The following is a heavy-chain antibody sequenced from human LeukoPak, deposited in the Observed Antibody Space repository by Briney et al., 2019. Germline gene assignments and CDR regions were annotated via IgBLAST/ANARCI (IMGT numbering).Heavy chain of an antibody. Sequence: GGSLRLSCAASGFTFSSYSMHWVRQAPGKGLVWVSRINSDGSSTSYADSVKGRFTISRDNAKNTLYLQMNSLRAEDTAVYYCARESALLNDAFDIWGQGTMVTVSS. D-gene: IGHD1-26*01. V-gene: IGHV3-74*01. CDR1: GFTFSSYS. J-gene: IGHJ3*02. CDR3: ARESALLNDAFDI. CDR2: INSDGSST.